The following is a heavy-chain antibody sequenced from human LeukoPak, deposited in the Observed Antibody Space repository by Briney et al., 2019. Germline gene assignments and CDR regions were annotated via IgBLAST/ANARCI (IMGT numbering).Heavy chain of an antibody. Sequence: PSETLSLTCTVSGYSISSGYYWGWIRPPPGKGLEWIGSIYHSGSTYYNPSLKSRVTISVDTSKNQFSLKLSSVTAADTAVYYCARTYYYDSSGYYPTPYYFDYWGQGTLVTVSS. D-gene: IGHD3-22*01. CDR3: ARTYYYDSSGYYPTPYYFDY. CDR1: GYSISSGYY. V-gene: IGHV4-38-2*02. J-gene: IGHJ4*02. CDR2: IYHSGST.